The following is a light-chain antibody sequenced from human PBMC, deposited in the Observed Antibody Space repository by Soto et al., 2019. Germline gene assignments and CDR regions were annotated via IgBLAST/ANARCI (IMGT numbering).Light chain of an antibody. CDR1: QSISSW. J-gene: IGKJ1*01. Sequence: DIQMTQSPSTLSASVGDRVTITCRASQSISSWLAWYQQKPGKAPNLLIYKAATLQTGVPSRFSGSGSGTEFTLTISCLQPDDFATYYFQQYDIYWTFGQGTKVDIK. V-gene: IGKV1-5*03. CDR3: QQYDIYWT. CDR2: KAA.